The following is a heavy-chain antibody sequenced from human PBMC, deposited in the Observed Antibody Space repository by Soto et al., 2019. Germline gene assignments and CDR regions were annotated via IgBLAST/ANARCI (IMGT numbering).Heavy chain of an antibody. V-gene: IGHV1-69*01. CDR2: IIPMYGIV. Sequence: QVQLVQSGAEVMRPGSSVKVSCKASGVTFSSYAISWVRQAPGQGLEWMGGIIPMYGIVNYAQKFQGRVTLTADESTTTAYMELSSLRSEDTALYYCARGASTYYYGSRGYFSLDSWGQGTLVTVS. J-gene: IGHJ4*02. CDR3: ARGASTYYYGSRGYFSLDS. D-gene: IGHD3-10*01. CDR1: GVTFSSYA.